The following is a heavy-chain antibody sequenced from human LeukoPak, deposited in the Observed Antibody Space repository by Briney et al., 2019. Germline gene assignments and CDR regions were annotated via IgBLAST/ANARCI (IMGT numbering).Heavy chain of an antibody. V-gene: IGHV3-48*02. D-gene: IGHD5-24*01. CDR2: ISSRSSTI. CDR3: ARDRPVEMATRALGY. J-gene: IGHJ4*02. CDR1: GFTFSSFS. Sequence: GGSLRLSCVVSGFTFSSFSMSWVRQAPGKGLEWISYISSRSSTIYYADSVKGRFTISRENAKNSLYLQMNSLRDEDTAAYYCARDRPVEMATRALGYWGQGTLVTVSS.